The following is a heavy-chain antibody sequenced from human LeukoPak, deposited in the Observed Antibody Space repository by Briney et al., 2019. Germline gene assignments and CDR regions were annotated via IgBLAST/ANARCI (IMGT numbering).Heavy chain of an antibody. CDR1: GGSISSSSYY. D-gene: IGHD6-13*01. CDR3: ARDGGSSPWYYFDY. CDR2: IYYSGST. V-gene: IGHV4-39*07. Sequence: SETLSLTCTVSGGSISSSSYYWGWIRQPPGKGLEWIGSIYYSGSTYYNPSLKSRVTISVDTSKNQFSLKLSSVTAADTAVYYCARDGGSSPWYYFDYWGQGTLVTVSS. J-gene: IGHJ4*02.